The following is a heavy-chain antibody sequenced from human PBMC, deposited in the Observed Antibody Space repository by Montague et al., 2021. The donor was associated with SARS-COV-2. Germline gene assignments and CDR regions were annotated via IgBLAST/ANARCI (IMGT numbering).Heavy chain of an antibody. Sequence: SETLSLTCSVSGEPISGFFWNWIRQPAGKGLEWIGRIYASGVTDYNPSLESRVTMSVDTSKNQFSLKVNSVTAADMAMYYCARGVVAALPVVDYWGRGTLVTVSS. CDR3: ARGVVAALPVVDY. CDR1: GEPISGFF. D-gene: IGHD2-15*01. J-gene: IGHJ4*02. CDR2: IYASGVT. V-gene: IGHV4-4*07.